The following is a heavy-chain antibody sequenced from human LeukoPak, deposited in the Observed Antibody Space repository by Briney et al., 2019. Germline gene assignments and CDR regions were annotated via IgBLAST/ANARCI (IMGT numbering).Heavy chain of an antibody. Sequence: GGSLRLSCAASRFTFSSYAMSWVRQAPGKGLEWVSAISGSGGSTYYADSVKGRFTISRDNSKNTLYLQMNSLRAEDTAVYYCAKDDTPYDSSGYYNYWGQGTLVTVSS. J-gene: IGHJ4*02. CDR3: AKDDTPYDSSGYYNY. D-gene: IGHD3-22*01. V-gene: IGHV3-23*01. CDR1: RFTFSSYA. CDR2: ISGSGGST.